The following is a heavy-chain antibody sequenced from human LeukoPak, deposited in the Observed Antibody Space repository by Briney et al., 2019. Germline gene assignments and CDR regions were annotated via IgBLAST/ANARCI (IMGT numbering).Heavy chain of an antibody. J-gene: IGHJ5*02. D-gene: IGHD3-10*01. CDR2: INHSGST. Sequence: PSETLSLTCAVYGGSFSGYYWSWIRQPPGKGLEWIGEINHSGSTNYNPSIKSRVTISVDTAKNQFSLKLSSVTAADTAVYYCARESNYHGSGTGWFAPWGQGTQVTVSS. CDR1: GGSFSGYY. V-gene: IGHV4-34*01. CDR3: ARESNYHGSGTGWFAP.